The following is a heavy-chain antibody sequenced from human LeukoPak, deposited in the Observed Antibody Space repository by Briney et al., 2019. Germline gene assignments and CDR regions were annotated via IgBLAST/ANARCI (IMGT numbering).Heavy chain of an antibody. V-gene: IGHV3-23*01. CDR1: GFTLRSYD. D-gene: IGHD5-12*01. CDR2: TSGSGVNS. J-gene: IGHJ4*02. CDR3: AKEYSGYDFDY. Sequence: GSLRLSCAASGFTLRSYDMCWVRQAPGKGLEWVAATSGSGVNSYYADSVRGRFTISRDNSQNTLYLQMDSLRAEDTALYYCAKEYSGYDFDYWGQGTLVTVSS.